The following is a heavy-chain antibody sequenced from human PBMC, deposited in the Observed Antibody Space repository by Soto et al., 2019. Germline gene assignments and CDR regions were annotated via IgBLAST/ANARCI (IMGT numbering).Heavy chain of an antibody. J-gene: IGHJ4*02. CDR1: GFTFSSYK. CDR2: ISFDGANT. V-gene: IGHV3-30-3*01. D-gene: IGHD3-10*01. CDR3: ARDGYNRGGFDY. Sequence: QVNLVESGGGVVPPGGSLRVSCIASGFTFSSYKMHWVRQAPGEGLEWVAVISFDGANTFYADSVKGRFTISRDISRDTLYLQMSSLRDEDTAMYFCARDGYNRGGFDYWGQGTQVTVSS.